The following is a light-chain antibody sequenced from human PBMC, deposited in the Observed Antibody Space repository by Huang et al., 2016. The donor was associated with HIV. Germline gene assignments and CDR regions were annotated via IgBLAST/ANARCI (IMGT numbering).Light chain of an antibody. CDR2: LCS. CDR3: MQALQTPWT. CDR1: QSLLHSNVYNY. V-gene: IGKV2-28*01. Sequence: DIVMTQSPLSLPVTPGEPASISCRSSQSLLHSNVYNYLDWYLQKPGQSPQLLIYLCSKRASGVPYRFSGSGSGTDFTLKISRVEAEDVGVYYCMQALQTPWTFGQGTKVEIK. J-gene: IGKJ1*01.